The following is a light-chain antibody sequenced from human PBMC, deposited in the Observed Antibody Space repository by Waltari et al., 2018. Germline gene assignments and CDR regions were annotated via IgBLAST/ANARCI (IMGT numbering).Light chain of an antibody. V-gene: IGKV3-11*01. CDR3: QQRSNWPLT. CDR2: DAS. J-gene: IGKJ4*01. Sequence: EIVLTQSPATLSLSPGERATLSCRASQSVSSYLAWYQQKPGQAPRLLIYDASNRATGIPARFSGSGSGTDFTLTISSLGPEDFAVYYCQQRSNWPLTFGGGTEVEIK. CDR1: QSVSSY.